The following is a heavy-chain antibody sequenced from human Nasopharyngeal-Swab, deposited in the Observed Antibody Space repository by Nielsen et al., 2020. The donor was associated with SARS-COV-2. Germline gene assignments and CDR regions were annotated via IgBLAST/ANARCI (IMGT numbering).Heavy chain of an antibody. D-gene: IGHD6-13*01. CDR3: ARAEVAAAYFDY. V-gene: IGHV3-30*04. CDR1: GFTLSSYA. Sequence: GGSLRLSCAASGFTLSSYAMHWVRQAPGKGLEWVAVISYDGCNKYYADSVKGRFTISRDNSKNTLYLQMNSLRAEDTAVYYCARAEVAAAYFDYWGQGTLVTVSS. J-gene: IGHJ4*02. CDR2: ISYDGCNK.